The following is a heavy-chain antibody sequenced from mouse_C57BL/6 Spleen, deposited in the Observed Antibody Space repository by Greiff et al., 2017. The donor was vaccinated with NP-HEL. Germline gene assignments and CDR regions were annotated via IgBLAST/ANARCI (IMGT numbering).Heavy chain of an antibody. CDR1: GYTFTSYW. Sequence: VQLQQSGTELVKPGASVKLSCKASGYTFTSYWMHWVKQRPGQGLEWIGNINPSNGGTNYNEKFKSKATLTVDKSSSTAYMQLSSLTSEDSAVYYCAGYYGSSSDYYAMDYWGQGTSVTVSS. V-gene: IGHV1-53*01. D-gene: IGHD1-1*01. J-gene: IGHJ4*01. CDR2: INPSNGGT. CDR3: AGYYGSSSDYYAMDY.